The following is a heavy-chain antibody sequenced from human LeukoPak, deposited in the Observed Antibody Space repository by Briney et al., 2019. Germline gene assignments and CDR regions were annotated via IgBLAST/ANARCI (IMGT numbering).Heavy chain of an antibody. CDR2: INPNSGGT. CDR3: ARDSKLGYDFDY. D-gene: IGHD5-12*01. CDR1: GYTFTSYG. Sequence: ASVKVSCKASGYTFTSYGISWVRQAPGQGLEWMGWINPNSGGTNYAQKFQGRVTMTRDTSISTAYMELSRLRSDDTAVYYCARDSKLGYDFDYWGQGTLVTVSS. J-gene: IGHJ4*02. V-gene: IGHV1-2*02.